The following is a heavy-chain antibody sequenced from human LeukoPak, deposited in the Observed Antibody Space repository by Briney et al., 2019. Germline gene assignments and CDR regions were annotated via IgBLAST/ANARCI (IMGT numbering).Heavy chain of an antibody. CDR3: ARGGAVAGFDY. V-gene: IGHV3-21*01. J-gene: IGHJ4*02. CDR1: GFTFSSYS. CDR2: ISSSSSYI. D-gene: IGHD6-19*01. Sequence: GGSLRLSCAASGFTFSSYSMNWVRQAPGKGLEWVSSISSSSSYIYYADSVKGRFTISRDNAKNPLYLQMNSLRAEDTAVYYCARGGAVAGFDYWGQGTLVIVSS.